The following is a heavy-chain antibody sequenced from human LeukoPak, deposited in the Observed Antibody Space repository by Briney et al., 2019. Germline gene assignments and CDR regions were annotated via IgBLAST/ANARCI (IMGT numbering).Heavy chain of an antibody. Sequence: ASVKVSCKASGYTFTSYGISWVRQAPGQGLEWMGWISPYNGHTNYAQKLQGRVTMTTDTSTSTAYMELRSLRSDDTAVYFCATTSKHCTGGSCFYPFDYRGQGTLVTVSS. CDR3: ATTSKHCTGGSCFYPFDY. V-gene: IGHV1-18*01. CDR1: GYTFTSYG. J-gene: IGHJ4*02. CDR2: ISPYNGHT. D-gene: IGHD2-15*01.